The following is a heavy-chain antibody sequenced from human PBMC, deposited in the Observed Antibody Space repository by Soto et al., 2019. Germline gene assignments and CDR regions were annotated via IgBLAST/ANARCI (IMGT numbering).Heavy chain of an antibody. D-gene: IGHD3-22*01. CDR3: ARGAEYYYDSSGPTGWFDP. Sequence: SETLSLTCAFSGCSISSGGYSWSWIRQPPGKGLEWIGYIYHSGSTYYNPSLKSRVTISVDRSKNQFSLKLSSVTAADTAVYYCARGAEYYYDSSGPTGWFDPWGQGTLVTVSS. CDR1: GCSISSGGYS. CDR2: IYHSGST. V-gene: IGHV4-30-2*01. J-gene: IGHJ5*02.